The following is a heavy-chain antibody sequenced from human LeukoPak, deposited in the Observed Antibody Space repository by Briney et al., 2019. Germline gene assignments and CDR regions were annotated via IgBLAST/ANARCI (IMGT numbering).Heavy chain of an antibody. V-gene: IGHV3-23*01. J-gene: IGHJ5*02. D-gene: IGHD4-17*01. CDR1: GFSLRTYA. Sequence: GGSLRLSCAASGFSLRTYAMSWVRQAPGKGPEWVSAISGAGGRTYYADSVKGRFTISRDNSKNTLYLQMDSLRAEDTAVYYCAKDRADNGDRLRFDPWGQGTLVTVSS. CDR2: ISGAGGRT. CDR3: AKDRADNGDRLRFDP.